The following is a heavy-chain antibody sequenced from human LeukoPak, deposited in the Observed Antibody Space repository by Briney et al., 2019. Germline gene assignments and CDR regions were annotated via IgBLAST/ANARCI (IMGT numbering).Heavy chain of an antibody. J-gene: IGHJ6*02. CDR1: GFTFSSYA. D-gene: IGHD3-10*01. V-gene: IGHV3-30-3*01. CDR2: ISYDGSNK. Sequence: PGGSLRLSCAASGFTFSSYAMHWVRQAPGKGLEGVAVISYDGSNKYYEDSVKGRFTISRDNSKNTLDLQMNSLRAEDTAVYYCARGRRFGEVGYYYYGMDVWGQGTTVTVSS. CDR3: ARGRRFGEVGYYYYGMDV.